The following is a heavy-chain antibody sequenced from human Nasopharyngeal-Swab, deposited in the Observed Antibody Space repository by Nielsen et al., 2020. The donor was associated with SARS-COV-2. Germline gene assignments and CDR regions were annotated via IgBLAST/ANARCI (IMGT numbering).Heavy chain of an antibody. CDR1: GFTFSSYW. D-gene: IGHD3-10*01. CDR3: ARVSGFGELLYYYYYMDV. J-gene: IGHJ6*03. V-gene: IGHV3-7*01. CDR2: IKQDGSEK. Sequence: LSLTCAASGFTFSSYWMSWVRQAPGKGLEWVANIKQDGSEKYYVDSVKGRFTISRDNAKNSLYLQMNSLRAEDTAVYYCARVSGFGELLYYYYYMDVWGKGTTVTVSS.